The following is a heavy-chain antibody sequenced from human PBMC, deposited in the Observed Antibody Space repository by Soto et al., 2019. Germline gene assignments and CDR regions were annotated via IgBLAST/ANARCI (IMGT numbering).Heavy chain of an antibody. V-gene: IGHV4-59*08. D-gene: IGHD4-17*01. CDR1: GGSISRYY. CDR2: IDYSGST. CDR3: AIHLNAWDHGDYFSLDY. J-gene: IGHJ4*02. Sequence: SETLSLTCTVSGGSISRYYWSWIRQPPGKGLEWIGYIDYSGSTNYNPSLKSRVTISVDTSKNQFSLKLSSVTAADTAVYYCAIHLNAWDHGDYFSLDYWGQGSLGTVSS.